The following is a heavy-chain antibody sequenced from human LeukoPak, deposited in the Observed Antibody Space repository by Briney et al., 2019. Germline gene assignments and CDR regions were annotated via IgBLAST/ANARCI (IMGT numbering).Heavy chain of an antibody. CDR3: ARVDYGDYVAAVDS. D-gene: IGHD4-17*01. CDR2: INSDGSDR. J-gene: IGHJ3*02. CDR1: GFTFSSNW. Sequence: GGSLRLSCAASGFTFSSNWMHWVRQTPGKGLVWVSRINSDGSDRSYADSVKGRFTISRDNAKNTLYLQMNILRAEDTAVYYCARVDYGDYVAAVDSWGQGTLVTV. V-gene: IGHV3-74*01.